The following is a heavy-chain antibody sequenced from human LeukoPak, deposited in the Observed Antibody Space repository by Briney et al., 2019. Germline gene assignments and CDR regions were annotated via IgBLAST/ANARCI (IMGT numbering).Heavy chain of an antibody. CDR3: ARGRQGFHFDY. CDR2: IYTSGST. CDR1: GGSISSGSYY. Sequence: PSETLSLTCTVSGGSISSGSYYWSWIRQPAGKGLEWIGRIYTSGSTNYNPSLKSRVTISVDTSKNQFSLKLSSVTAADTAVYYCARGRQGFHFDYWGQGTLVTVSS. V-gene: IGHV4-61*02. J-gene: IGHJ4*02.